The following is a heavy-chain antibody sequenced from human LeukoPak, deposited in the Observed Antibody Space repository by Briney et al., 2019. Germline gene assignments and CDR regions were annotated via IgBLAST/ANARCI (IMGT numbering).Heavy chain of an antibody. V-gene: IGHV3-23*01. Sequence: PGGSLRLSCAASGLTFSTYAMSWVRQAPGKGLEWVSTISGSGTNTFYADSVKGRFTISRDNSKNTLYLQMNNLRAEDTAIYYCANDDGGFWSGIPTEGDYWGQGTLVTVSS. CDR3: ANDDGGFWSGIPTEGDY. J-gene: IGHJ4*02. D-gene: IGHD3-3*01. CDR2: ISGSGTNT. CDR1: GLTFSTYA.